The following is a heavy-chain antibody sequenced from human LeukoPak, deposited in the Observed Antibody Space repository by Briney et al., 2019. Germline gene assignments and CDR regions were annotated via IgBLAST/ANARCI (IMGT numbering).Heavy chain of an antibody. CDR3: ARVPARRVVTTPTYFDF. Sequence: SETLSLTCTVSGVSISSSNSYWGWIRQPPGKGLEWIGSIYYSGSTNYNPSLKSRVTISVDTSKNQFSLKLSSVTAADTAVYYCARVPARRVVTTPTYFDFWGQGTLVTVSS. CDR2: IYYSGST. J-gene: IGHJ4*02. CDR1: GVSISSSNSY. D-gene: IGHD2-21*02. V-gene: IGHV4-39*07.